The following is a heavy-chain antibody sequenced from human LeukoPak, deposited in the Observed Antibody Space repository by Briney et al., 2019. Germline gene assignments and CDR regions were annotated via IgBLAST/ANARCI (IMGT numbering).Heavy chain of an antibody. CDR3: ARDPVNGVYYDSSGYSTFDY. CDR1: GYTFTSYD. V-gene: IGHV1-8*03. Sequence: GASVKVSCKASGYTFTSYDINWVRQATGQGLEWMGWMNPNSGNTGYAQKFQGRVTITRNTSISTAYMELSSLRSEDTAVYYCARDPVNGVYYDSSGYSTFDYWGQGTLVTVSS. CDR2: MNPNSGNT. D-gene: IGHD3-22*01. J-gene: IGHJ4*02.